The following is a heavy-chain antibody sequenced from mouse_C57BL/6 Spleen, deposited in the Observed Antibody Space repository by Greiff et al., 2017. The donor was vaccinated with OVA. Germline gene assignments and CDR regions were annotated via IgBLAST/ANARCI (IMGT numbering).Heavy chain of an antibody. V-gene: IGHV3-6*01. D-gene: IGHD1-1*01. J-gene: IGHJ2*01. CDR1: GYSITSGYY. CDR2: ISYDGSN. CDR3: AREGDGSSSFDY. Sequence: EVQVVESGPGLVKPSQSLSLTCSVTGYSITSGYYWYWIRQFPGNKLECMGYISYDGSNNYNPSLKNRISITRDTSKNQFFLKLNSVTSEDTATYYCAREGDGSSSFDYWGQGTTLTVSS.